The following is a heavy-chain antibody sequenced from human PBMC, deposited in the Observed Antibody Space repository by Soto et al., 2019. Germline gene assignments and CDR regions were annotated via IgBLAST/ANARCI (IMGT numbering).Heavy chain of an antibody. J-gene: IGHJ4*02. V-gene: IGHV4-31*11. CDR3: ARYCSGGTCYDRIDY. Sequence: SETLSLTCAVSGGSIDSAGSYWSWIRQIPGRGLEWIGHIYHGGTTDYNPSLKSRITMSVDTSKNQFSLELNSVTAADTTVYYCARYCSGGTCYDRIDYWGQGILVTVSS. D-gene: IGHD2-15*01. CDR2: IYHGGTT. CDR1: GGSIDSAGSY.